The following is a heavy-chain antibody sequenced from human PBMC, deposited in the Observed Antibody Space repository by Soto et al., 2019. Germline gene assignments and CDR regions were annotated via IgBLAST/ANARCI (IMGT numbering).Heavy chain of an antibody. D-gene: IGHD5-12*01. Sequence: SETLSLTCTVSGVSISSSYWSWIRQSPGTGLEWIGYIYYTGTTNYNPSLKRRVTISLDTAKNQFSLNVNSLTTADTAVYFCARGGNRYSNTASGVAGFDFWGQGPLVTVSS. CDR2: IYYTGTT. J-gene: IGHJ5*01. CDR1: GVSISSSY. CDR3: ARGGNRYSNTASGVAGFDF. V-gene: IGHV4-59*01.